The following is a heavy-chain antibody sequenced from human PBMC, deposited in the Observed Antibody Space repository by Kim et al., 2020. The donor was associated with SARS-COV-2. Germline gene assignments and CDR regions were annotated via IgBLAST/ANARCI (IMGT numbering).Heavy chain of an antibody. CDR2: IYYRGTT. V-gene: IGHV4-59*01. Sequence: SETLSLTCTVSGGSISTYYWNWIRQPPGKGLEWIGYIYYRGTTDYIPSLKSRVTISVDTSKNQFSLKLNSVTTADTAVYFCSRAVAGTRDAFDIWGQGTLLSVSS. D-gene: IGHD6-19*01. J-gene: IGHJ3*02. CDR1: GGSISTYY. CDR3: SRAVAGTRDAFDI.